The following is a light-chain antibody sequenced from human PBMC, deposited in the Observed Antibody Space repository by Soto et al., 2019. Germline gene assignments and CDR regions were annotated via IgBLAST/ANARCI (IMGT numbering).Light chain of an antibody. CDR3: QAYDSSLSGSV. J-gene: IGLJ2*01. CDR2: GNS. Sequence: QSVLTQPPSVSGAPGQRVTISCSGSSSNLGAGYVVHWYQQRPGTAPQHLIYGNSNRPSRVPDRFSGSKSGTSASLAITGLQAEDEADYYCQAYDSSLSGSVFGGGTKLTVL. V-gene: IGLV1-40*01. CDR1: SSNLGAGYV.